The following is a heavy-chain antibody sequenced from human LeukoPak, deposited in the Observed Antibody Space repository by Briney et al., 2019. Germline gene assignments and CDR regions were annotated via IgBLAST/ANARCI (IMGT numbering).Heavy chain of an antibody. CDR2: IIPIFGTA. V-gene: IGHV1-69*05. Sequence: ASVKVSSKASGGTFSSYAISWVRQAPGQGLEWMGGIIPIFGTANYAQKFQGRVTITTDESTSTAYMELSSLRSEDTAVYYCARVDPYYYDSSGYSEYFDYWGQGTLVTVSS. J-gene: IGHJ4*02. D-gene: IGHD3-22*01. CDR3: ARVDPYYYDSSGYSEYFDY. CDR1: GGTFSSYA.